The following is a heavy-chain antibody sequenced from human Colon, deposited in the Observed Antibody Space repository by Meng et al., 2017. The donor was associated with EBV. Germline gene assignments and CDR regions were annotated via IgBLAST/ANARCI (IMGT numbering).Heavy chain of an antibody. CDR2: INHSGST. D-gene: IGHD4-17*01. V-gene: IGHV4-34*01. Sequence: QVQIQQWGAGLVKPSETLVLTCAVSGGSFSGYYWSWIRQAPGKGLEWIGEINHSGSTKFNPSLESRVSLSVDTSENQVSLKLPSVPAADTAVYYCARRTTVNLRSFDSWGQGTLVTVSS. CDR1: GGSFSGYY. J-gene: IGHJ4*02. CDR3: ARRTTVNLRSFDS.